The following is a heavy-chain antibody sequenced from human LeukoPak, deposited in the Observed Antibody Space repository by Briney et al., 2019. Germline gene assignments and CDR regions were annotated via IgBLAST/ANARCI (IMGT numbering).Heavy chain of an antibody. CDR3: AKSRSSWYYFDY. Sequence: GGSLRLSCAASGFTFSSYAMGWVRQAPGKGLEWVSAISGSGGSTYYADSVKGRFTISRDNSKNTLYLQMNSLRAEDTAVYYCAKSRSSWYYFDYWGQGTLVTVSS. D-gene: IGHD6-13*01. V-gene: IGHV3-23*01. J-gene: IGHJ4*02. CDR2: ISGSGGST. CDR1: GFTFSSYA.